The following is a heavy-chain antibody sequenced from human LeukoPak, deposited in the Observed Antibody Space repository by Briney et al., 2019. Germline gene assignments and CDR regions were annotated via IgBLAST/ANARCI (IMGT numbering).Heavy chain of an antibody. J-gene: IGHJ2*01. V-gene: IGHV1-69*13. CDR2: IIPIFGTA. CDR1: GGTFSSYA. CDR3: ARWGLAVAALYWYFDL. D-gene: IGHD6-19*01. Sequence: SVKVSCKASGGTFSSYAISWVGQAPGQGLEWMGGIIPIFGTANYAQKFQGRVTITADESTSTAYMELSSLRSEDTGVYYCARWGLAVAALYWYFDLWGRGTLVTVSS.